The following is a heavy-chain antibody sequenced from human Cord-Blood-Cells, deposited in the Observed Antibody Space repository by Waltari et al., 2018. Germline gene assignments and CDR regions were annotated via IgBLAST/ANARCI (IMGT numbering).Heavy chain of an antibody. CDR1: GGTFSSYD. CDR2: IIPILGIA. Sequence: QVQLVQSGAEVKKPGSSVKVSCKASGGTFSSYDISWVRQAPGQGLEWMGRIIPILGIANYAQKFQGRVTITADKSTSTAYMELSSLRSEDTAVYYCARAVGGELHFDYWGQGTLVTVSS. V-gene: IGHV1-69*09. D-gene: IGHD1-26*01. CDR3: ARAVGGELHFDY. J-gene: IGHJ4*02.